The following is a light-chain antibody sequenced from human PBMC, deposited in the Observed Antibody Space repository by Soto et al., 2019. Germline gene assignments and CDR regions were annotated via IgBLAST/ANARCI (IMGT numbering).Light chain of an antibody. CDR3: QSYDSSLSGSV. V-gene: IGLV1-40*01. CDR1: SSNIGAGYD. CDR2: GNS. J-gene: IGLJ3*02. Sequence: QSVRTQPPSVSGAPGQRVTISCTGSSSNIGAGYDVHWYQQLPGTAPKLLIYGNSNRPSGVPDRFSGSESGTSASLAITGLQAEDEADYYCQSYDSSLSGSVFGGGTKLTVL.